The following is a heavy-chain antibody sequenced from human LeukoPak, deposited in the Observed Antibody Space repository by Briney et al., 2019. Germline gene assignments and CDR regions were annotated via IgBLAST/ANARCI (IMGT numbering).Heavy chain of an antibody. Sequence: GGSLRLSCAASGFTFSSYAMSWVRQAPGKGLEWVSAISGSGGSTYYADSVKGRFTISRDNSKNTLYLQMNSLRAEDTAVYYCARVYSNYDYYYYMDVWGKGTTVTVSS. CDR3: ARVYSNYDYYYYMDV. D-gene: IGHD4-11*01. CDR1: GFTFSSYA. J-gene: IGHJ6*03. CDR2: ISGSGGST. V-gene: IGHV3-23*01.